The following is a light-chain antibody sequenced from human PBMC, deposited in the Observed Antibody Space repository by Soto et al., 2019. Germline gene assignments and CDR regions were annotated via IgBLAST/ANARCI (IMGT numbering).Light chain of an antibody. J-gene: IGLJ1*01. V-gene: IGLV1-51*02. Sequence: QSELTQPPSVSAAPGQKVTISCSGSSSNIGKNYVSRYQQLPGTAPKLLFYENNKRPSGIPDRFSGSKSGTSATLGITGLQTGDESEYYCGAWDSSLRAVYVFGTGTKVTVL. CDR1: SSNIGKNY. CDR2: ENN. CDR3: GAWDSSLRAVYV.